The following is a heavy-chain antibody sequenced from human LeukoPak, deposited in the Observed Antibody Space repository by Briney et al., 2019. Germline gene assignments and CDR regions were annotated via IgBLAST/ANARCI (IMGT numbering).Heavy chain of an antibody. CDR2: IYYSGST. J-gene: IGHJ4*02. CDR1: SGSITNYY. CDR3: ARSGRWSSVDY. V-gene: IGHV4-59*08. D-gene: IGHD4-23*01. Sequence: SETLSLTCTVSSGSITNYYWSWIRQPPGKGLEWIGYIYYSGSTNYNPSLKSRVTISVDTSKNQFSLKLSSVTAADTAVYYCARSGRWSSVDYWGQGTLVTVSS.